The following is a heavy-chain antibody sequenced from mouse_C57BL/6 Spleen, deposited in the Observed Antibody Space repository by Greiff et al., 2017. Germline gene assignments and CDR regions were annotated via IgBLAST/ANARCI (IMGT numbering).Heavy chain of an antibody. V-gene: IGHV5-16*01. CDR3: ARDYRGGAMAY. J-gene: IGHJ4*01. D-gene: IGHD2-12*01. CDR1: GFTFSDYY. Sequence: EVMLVEPEGGLVQPGRSMKLSCTASGFTFSDYYMAWVRPVSEKGLEWVANLNTDGSSNYYLDYLQSRFISSRDNAKNMLYLQMSSLKSEDTATDYCARDYRGGAMAYWGQGTSVTVAS. CDR2: LNTDGSSN.